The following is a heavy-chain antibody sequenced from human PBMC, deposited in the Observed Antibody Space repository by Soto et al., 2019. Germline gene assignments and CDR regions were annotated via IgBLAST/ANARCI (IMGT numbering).Heavy chain of an antibody. CDR3: PRETCSYYGYLGC. CDR2: IEWNDDK. D-gene: IGHD3-10*02. Sequence: SGHTMVNPTQTLTLTWAFSGFSLTTTEMRVTWIRHTPGLPLLWLSGIEWNDDKCYSTCLKTRFTSPKDTSKNQLFLRMTNMEPADQAPYYWPRETCSYYGYLGCSGPRTLTTAAS. J-gene: IGHJ4*02. CDR1: GFSLTTTEMR. V-gene: IGHV2-70*04.